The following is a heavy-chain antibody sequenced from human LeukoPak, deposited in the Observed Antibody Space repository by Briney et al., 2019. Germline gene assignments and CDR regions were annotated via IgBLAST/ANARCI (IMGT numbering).Heavy chain of an antibody. J-gene: IGHJ5*02. CDR1: GFTFNNFA. CDR3: ARAYYDGRGRFDP. V-gene: IGHV3-30-3*01. Sequence: PGRSLRLSCAAPGFTFNNFAMHWGRQAPGKGLEWVAVISHDGSSKNYADSVKGRFTISRDNSRNTLYLQMNSLRVEDTAAYYCARAYYDGRGRFDPWGQGTLVTVSS. D-gene: IGHD3-22*01. CDR2: ISHDGSSK.